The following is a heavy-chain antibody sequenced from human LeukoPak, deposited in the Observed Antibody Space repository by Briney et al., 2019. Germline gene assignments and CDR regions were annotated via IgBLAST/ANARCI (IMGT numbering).Heavy chain of an antibody. CDR1: GFTFSSYE. CDR2: ISSSGNNI. J-gene: IGHJ4*02. D-gene: IGHD5/OR15-5a*01. V-gene: IGHV3-48*03. Sequence: GGSLRLSCAAPGFTFSSYEMNWVRQAPGKGLEWVSYISSSGNNIYHADSVKGRFTISRDNAKNSLYLQMNSLRAEDTAVYYCARRSSYFDYWGQGTLVTVSS. CDR3: ARRSSYFDY.